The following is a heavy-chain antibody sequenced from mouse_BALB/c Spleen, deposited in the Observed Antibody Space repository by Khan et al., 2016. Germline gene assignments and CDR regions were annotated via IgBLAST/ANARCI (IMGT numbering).Heavy chain of an antibody. CDR2: IYPGDGDT. J-gene: IGHJ3*01. Sequence: QVQLQQSGAELVRPGSSVKISCKASGFAFSSYWMNWVKQRPGQGLEWIGQIYPGDGDTDYNGKFKGKATLNADKYSRTAYMQLSSLTSEDSAVYFCARCTPFATWGQGTLVTVSA. CDR3: ARCTPFAT. CDR1: GFAFSSYW. V-gene: IGHV1-80*01.